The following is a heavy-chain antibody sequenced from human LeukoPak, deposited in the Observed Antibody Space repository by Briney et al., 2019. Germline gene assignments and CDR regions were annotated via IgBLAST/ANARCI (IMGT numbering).Heavy chain of an antibody. J-gene: IGHJ3*02. Sequence: GGSLRLSCAASGFIIFKSWMTWVRQAPGKGLEWVAIIKQDASETYYLDSVKGRFTISRDNAKNSIYLHMTRLRVEDTAVYYCARVAGEASGYHPFDIWGQGTMVAASS. D-gene: IGHD3-22*01. CDR1: GFIIFKSW. V-gene: IGHV3-7*01. CDR3: ARVAGEASGYHPFDI. CDR2: IKQDASET.